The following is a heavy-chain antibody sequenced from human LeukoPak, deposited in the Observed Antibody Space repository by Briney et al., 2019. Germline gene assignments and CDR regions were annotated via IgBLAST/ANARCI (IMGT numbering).Heavy chain of an antibody. D-gene: IGHD3-10*01. V-gene: IGHV3-23*01. J-gene: IGHJ4*02. CDR2: ISHTSEYT. CDR1: GFTFSSYT. Sequence: PGGSLRLSCAASGFTFSSYTMSWVRQAPGKGLEWVSAISHTSEYTYHADSVKGRFTISGDNSKNTLYLQMNSLRAEDTAMYYCAKGSSAGRPYYFDDWGQGTLVIVSS. CDR3: AKGSSAGRPYYFDD.